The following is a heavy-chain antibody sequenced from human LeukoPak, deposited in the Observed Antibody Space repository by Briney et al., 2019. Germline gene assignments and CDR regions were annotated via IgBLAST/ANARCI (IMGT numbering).Heavy chain of an antibody. V-gene: IGHV4-39*07. D-gene: IGHD6-13*01. CDR2: IYYSGST. CDR1: GGSISSSSYY. J-gene: IGHJ4*02. CDR3: ARGSNGEQLAYFDY. Sequence: PSETLSLTCTVSGGSISSSSYYWGWIRQPPGKGLEWIGSIYYSGSTYYNPSLKSRVTISVDTSKNQVSLKLSSVTAADTAVYYCARGSNGEQLAYFDYWGQGTLVTVSS.